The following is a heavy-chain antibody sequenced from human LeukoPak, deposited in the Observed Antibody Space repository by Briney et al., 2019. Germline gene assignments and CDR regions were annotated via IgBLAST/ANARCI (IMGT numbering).Heavy chain of an antibody. CDR2: ISSSGSTI. CDR3: AYNYYDSSGYYNDY. D-gene: IGHD3-22*01. V-gene: IGHV3-48*03. CDR1: GFTSSSYE. J-gene: IGHJ4*02. Sequence: PGGSLRLSCAASGFTSSSYEMNWVRQAPGKGLEWVSYISSSGSTIYYADSVKGRFTISRDNAKNSLYLQMNSLRAEDTAVYYCAYNYYDSSGYYNDYWGQGTLVTVSS.